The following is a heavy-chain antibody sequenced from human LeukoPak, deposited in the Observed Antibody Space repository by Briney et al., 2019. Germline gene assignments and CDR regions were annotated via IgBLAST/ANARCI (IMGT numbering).Heavy chain of an antibody. CDR2: IYYSGST. CDR3: ARAGSGYDWSYYYYYMDV. Sequence: PSETLSLTCTVSGGCICSLYWSWLRQPPGKGLEWLGYIYYSGSTNYNPSLKSRVIISVVTFKNQFSLKLSSVTAADTAVYYCARAGSGYDWSYYYYYMDVWGKGTKVTVSS. J-gene: IGHJ6*03. V-gene: IGHV4-59*11. CDR1: GGCICSLY. D-gene: IGHD5-12*01.